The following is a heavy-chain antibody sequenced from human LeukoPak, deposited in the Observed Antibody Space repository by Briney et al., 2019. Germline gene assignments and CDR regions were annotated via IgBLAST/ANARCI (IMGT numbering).Heavy chain of an antibody. CDR2: ISAYNGNT. CDR3: ARSPRRQYYDSSGYYPYYFDY. CDR1: GYTFTSYG. V-gene: IGHV1-18*01. J-gene: IGHJ4*02. Sequence: ASVKVSCKASGYTFTSYGISWVRQAPGQGLEWMGWISAYNGNTNYAQKLQGRVTMTTDTSTSTAYMELRSLRSDDTAVYYCARSPRRQYYDSSGYYPYYFDYWGQGTLVTVSS. D-gene: IGHD3-22*01.